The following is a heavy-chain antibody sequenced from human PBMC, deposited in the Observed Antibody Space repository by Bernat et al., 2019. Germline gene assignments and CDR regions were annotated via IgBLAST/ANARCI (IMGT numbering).Heavy chain of an antibody. CDR2: IYYSGST. V-gene: IGHV4-39*01. J-gene: IGHJ3*02. Sequence: QLQLQESGPGLVKPSETLSLTCTVSGGSISSSSYYWGWIRQPPGKGLEWIGSIYYSGSTYYNPSLKSRATISVDTSKTQFSLKLSSVTAADTAVYYCARREDDYVWGSYRSYAFDIWGQGTMVTVSS. CDR1: GGSISSSSYY. CDR3: ARREDDYVWGSYRSYAFDI. D-gene: IGHD3-16*02.